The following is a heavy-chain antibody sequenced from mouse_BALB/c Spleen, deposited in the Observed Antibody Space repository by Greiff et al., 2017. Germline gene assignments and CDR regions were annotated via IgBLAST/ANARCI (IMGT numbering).Heavy chain of an antibody. CDR1: GFTFSSFG. CDR3: ARAYGLDY. V-gene: IGHV5-17*02. CDR2: ISSGSSTI. J-gene: IGHJ4*01. Sequence: VQRVESGGGLVQPGGSRKLSCAASGFTFSSFGMHWVRQAPEKGLEWVAYISSGSSTIYYADTVKGRFTISRDNPKNTLFLQMTSLRSEDTAMYYCARAYGLDYWGQGTSVTVSS.